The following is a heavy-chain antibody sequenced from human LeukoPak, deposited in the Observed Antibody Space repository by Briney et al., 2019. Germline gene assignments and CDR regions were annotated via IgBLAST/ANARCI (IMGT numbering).Heavy chain of an antibody. CDR3: ARDRKKRDYYYYMDV. CDR1: GGSISSYY. Sequence: PSETLSLTCTVSGGSISSYYWSWIRQPPGKGLEWIGYIYYSGSTNYNPSLKSRVTISVDTSKNQFSLKLSSVTAADTAVYYCARDRKKRDYYYYMDVWGKGTTVTVSS. CDR2: IYYSGST. V-gene: IGHV4-59*01. J-gene: IGHJ6*03.